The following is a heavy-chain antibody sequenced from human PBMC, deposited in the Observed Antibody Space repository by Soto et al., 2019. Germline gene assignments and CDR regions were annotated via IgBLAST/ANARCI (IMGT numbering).Heavy chain of an antibody. CDR2: IYYSGST. D-gene: IGHD2-2*03. CDR3: AREGVGSSNWFDP. J-gene: IGHJ5*02. V-gene: IGHV4-30-4*01. CDR1: GGSISSGDYY. Sequence: SETLSLTSTVSGGSISSGDYYWSWIRQPPGKGLEWIGYIYYSGSTYYNPSLKSRVTISVDTSKNQFSLKLSSVTAADTAVYYCAREGVGSSNWFDPWGQGTLVTVSS.